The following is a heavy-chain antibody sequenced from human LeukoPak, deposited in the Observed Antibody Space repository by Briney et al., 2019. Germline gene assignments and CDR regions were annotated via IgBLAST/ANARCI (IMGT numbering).Heavy chain of an antibody. CDR1: GFTFSSYA. CDR2: ISGSGGST. D-gene: IGHD3-22*01. V-gene: IGHV3-23*01. J-gene: IGHJ4*02. CDR3: AKVSGVGGLGYYDSSGYPDY. Sequence: GGSLRLTCAASGFTFSSYAMSWVRQAPGKGLEWVSAISGSGGSTYYADSVKGRFTISRDNSKNTLYLQMNSLRAEDTAVYYCAKVSGVGGLGYYDSSGYPDYWGQGTLVTVSS.